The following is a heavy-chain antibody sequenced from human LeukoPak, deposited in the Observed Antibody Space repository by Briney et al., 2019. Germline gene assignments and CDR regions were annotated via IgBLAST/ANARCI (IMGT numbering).Heavy chain of an antibody. V-gene: IGHV1-46*01. Sequence: ASVKVSFKASGCTFTSYYMYWVRQAPGQGLEWMGIINPSGGSTSYAQKFQGRVTMTRDTSTSTVYMELSSLRSEDTAVYYCARGTTVNAFDIWGQGTMVTVSS. CDR2: INPSGGST. D-gene: IGHD4-17*01. CDR3: ARGTTVNAFDI. J-gene: IGHJ3*02. CDR1: GCTFTSYY.